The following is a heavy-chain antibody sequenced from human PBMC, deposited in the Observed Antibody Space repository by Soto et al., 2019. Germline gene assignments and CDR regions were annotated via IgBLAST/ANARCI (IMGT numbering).Heavy chain of an antibody. CDR3: ARHGSY. CDR2: IYFSGST. Sequence: ETLSLTCTVSGVSMNNTSYYWGWIRQSPGKGLEWIGTIYFSGSTFYNPSLKSRLTISIDRSKNQFSLRLTSVTAADTAVYYCARHGSYWGQGTLVTVSS. V-gene: IGHV4-39*01. CDR1: GVSMNNTSYY. J-gene: IGHJ4*02.